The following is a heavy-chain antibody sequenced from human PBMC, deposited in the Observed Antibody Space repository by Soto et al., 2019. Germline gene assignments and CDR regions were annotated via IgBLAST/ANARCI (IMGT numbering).Heavy chain of an antibody. CDR1: GYTFTNYA. V-gene: IGHV1-3*01. Sequence: ASVKVSCKASGYTFTNYAMNWVRQAPEQRLECMGLINAGNDNTKYSHKFQGRVTITRDTCASIAYMELSSLRTEDTSVYCCARPTVLVPAAFYALDVWGQGNTVT. J-gene: IGHJ6*02. D-gene: IGHD2-2*01. CDR2: INAGNDNT. CDR3: ARPTVLVPAAFYALDV.